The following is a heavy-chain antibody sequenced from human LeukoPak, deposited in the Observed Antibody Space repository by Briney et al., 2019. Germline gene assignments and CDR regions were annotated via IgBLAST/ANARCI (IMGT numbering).Heavy chain of an antibody. D-gene: IGHD5-24*01. CDR2: IKQDGSEK. CDR1: GFTFSSYA. Sequence: GGSLRLSCSASGFTFSSYAMHWVRQAPGKGLEWVANIKQDGSEKYYVDSVKGRFTISRDNAKKSLYLQMNSLRAEDTAVYYCARETEMANLDYWGQGTLVTVSS. CDR3: ARETEMANLDY. V-gene: IGHV3-7*04. J-gene: IGHJ4*02.